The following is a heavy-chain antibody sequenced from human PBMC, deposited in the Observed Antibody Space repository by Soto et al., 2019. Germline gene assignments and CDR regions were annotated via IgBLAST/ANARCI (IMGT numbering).Heavy chain of an antibody. V-gene: IGHV4-31*03. D-gene: IGHD2-2*01. CDR3: ARDGADQLLWNWFDP. J-gene: IGHJ5*02. Sequence: QVQLQESGPGLVKPSQTLSLTCTVSGGSISSGGYYWSWIRQHPGKGLEWIGYIYYSGSTYYNPSLKSRVTISVDTSKNQFSLKLSSVTAADTAVYYCARDGADQLLWNWFDPWGQGTLVTVSS. CDR2: IYYSGST. CDR1: GGSISSGGYY.